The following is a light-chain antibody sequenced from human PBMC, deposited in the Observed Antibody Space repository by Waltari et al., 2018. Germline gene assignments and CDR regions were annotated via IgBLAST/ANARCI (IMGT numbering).Light chain of an antibody. Sequence: EIVMTQSPATLSVSPGERATLPCRASQSVSSNLAWYQQKPGQAPRLLIFGASTRATDIPARFSGSGSGTEFTLTISSLQSEDFAVYYCLQNNDWPPWTFGQGTKVEIK. CDR3: LQNNDWPPWT. CDR1: QSVSSN. CDR2: GAS. V-gene: IGKV3-15*01. J-gene: IGKJ1*01.